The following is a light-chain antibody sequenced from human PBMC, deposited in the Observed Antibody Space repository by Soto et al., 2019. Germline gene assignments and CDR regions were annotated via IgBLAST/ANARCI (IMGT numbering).Light chain of an antibody. Sequence: DIVLTQSPATLSLSPWERATLSCRTSQSVNSHLAWYQHKPGQAPRLLIYGASTRATGIPARFSGSGSGTEFTLTISSLQSEDFAVYYCQQYNNWPRTFGQGTKVDIK. J-gene: IGKJ1*01. CDR2: GAS. V-gene: IGKV3-15*01. CDR1: QSVNSH. CDR3: QQYNNWPRT.